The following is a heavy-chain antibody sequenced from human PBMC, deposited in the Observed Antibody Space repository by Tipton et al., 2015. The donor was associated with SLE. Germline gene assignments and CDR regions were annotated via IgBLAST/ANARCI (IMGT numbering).Heavy chain of an antibody. CDR1: GGSISSYY. D-gene: IGHD2-21*01. V-gene: IGHV4-59*01. Sequence: PSLTCTVSGGSISSYYWSWIRQPPRKGLEWIGYIYYSGSTNYNPSLKSRVTISVDTSKNQFSLKLSSVTAADTAVYYCAGDGGDYWYFDLWGRGTLVTVSS. CDR3: AGDGGDYWYFDL. CDR2: IYYSGST. J-gene: IGHJ2*01.